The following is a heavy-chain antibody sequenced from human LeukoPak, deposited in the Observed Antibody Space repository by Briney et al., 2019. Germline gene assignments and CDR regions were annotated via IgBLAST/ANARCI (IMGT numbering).Heavy chain of an antibody. J-gene: IGHJ4*02. V-gene: IGHV3-23*01. Sequence: GGTLRLSCAASGFTFSSYGMSWVRQAPGKGLEWVSAISGSGGSTYYADSVKGRFTISRDNSKNTLYLQMNSLRAEDTAVYYCANRRMTQFDYWGQGTLVTVSS. CDR2: ISGSGGST. D-gene: IGHD2-8*01. CDR1: GFTFSSYG. CDR3: ANRRMTQFDY.